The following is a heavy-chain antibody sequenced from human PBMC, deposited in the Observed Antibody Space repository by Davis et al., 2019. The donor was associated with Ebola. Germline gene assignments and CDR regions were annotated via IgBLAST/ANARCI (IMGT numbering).Heavy chain of an antibody. J-gene: IGHJ4*02. V-gene: IGHV1-18*01. CDR1: GYTFTSYG. D-gene: IGHD2-15*01. CDR2: ISAYNGNT. CDR3: ATNCSGVSCYSGGDY. Sequence: ASVKVSCKASGYTFTSYGISWVRQAPGQGLEWMGWISAYNGNTNYAQKLQGRVTMTTDTSTSTAYMELRSLRSDDTAVYYCATNCSGVSCYSGGDYWGQGTLVTVSS.